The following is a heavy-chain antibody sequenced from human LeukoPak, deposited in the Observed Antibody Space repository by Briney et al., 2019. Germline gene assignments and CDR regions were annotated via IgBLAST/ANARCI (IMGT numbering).Heavy chain of an antibody. Sequence: ASVKVSCKPSRYSFTSYYIHWVRQVPGQGLEWLGLINPAGAKTTYSQTLQGRVSVTRDMSTNSVRLELSSLKPEDTAVYYCARSRAYYFDYWGQGTLVTVSS. CDR1: RYSFTSYY. CDR2: INPAGAKT. V-gene: IGHV1-46*01. CDR3: ARSRAYYFDY. J-gene: IGHJ4*02.